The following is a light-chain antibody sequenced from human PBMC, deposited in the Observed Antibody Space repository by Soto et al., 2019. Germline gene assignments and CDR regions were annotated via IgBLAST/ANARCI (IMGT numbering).Light chain of an antibody. CDR2: YGD. CDR1: SSNIGNNA. V-gene: IGLV1-36*01. Sequence: QSVLTQPPSVSDAPRQRVTISCSGSSSNIGNNAVNWYQQLPGKAPKLLIYYGDLLPSGVSDRFSGSKSGTSASLAISGLQSEDEADYYCAAWDDSLNGVVFGGGTKLTVL. CDR3: AAWDDSLNGVV. J-gene: IGLJ2*01.